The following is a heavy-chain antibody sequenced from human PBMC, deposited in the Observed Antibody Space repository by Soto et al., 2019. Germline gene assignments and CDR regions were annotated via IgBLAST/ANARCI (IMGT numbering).Heavy chain of an antibody. J-gene: IGHJ5*02. D-gene: IGHD3-10*01. V-gene: IGHV1-24*01. CDR3: ATDFHNYYGSGSYYP. CDR1: GYTLTELS. Sequence: SVKVSCKVSGYTLTELSMHWVRQAPVKGLEWMGGFDPEDGETIYAQKFQGRVTMTEDTSTDTAYMELSSLRSEDTAVYYCATDFHNYYGSGSYYPWGQGTLVTVSS. CDR2: FDPEDGET.